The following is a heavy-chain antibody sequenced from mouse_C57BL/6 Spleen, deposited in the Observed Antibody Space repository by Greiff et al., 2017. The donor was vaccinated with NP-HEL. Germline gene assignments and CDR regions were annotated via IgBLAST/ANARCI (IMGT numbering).Heavy chain of an antibody. CDR3: ARQLRLHAMDY. CDR2: IDPSDSYT. D-gene: IGHD3-2*02. V-gene: IGHV1-69*01. CDR1: GYTFTSYW. Sequence: VQLQQSGAELVMPGASVKLSCKASGYTFTSYWMHWVKQRPGQGLEWIGEIDPSDSYTNYNQTFKGKSTLTVDKSSSTAYMQRNSLTSEDSAVYVGARQLRLHAMDYWGQGTSVTGSS. J-gene: IGHJ4*01.